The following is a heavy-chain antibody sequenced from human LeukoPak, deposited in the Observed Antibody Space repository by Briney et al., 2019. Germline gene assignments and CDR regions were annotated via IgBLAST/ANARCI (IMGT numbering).Heavy chain of an antibody. V-gene: IGHV4-39*07. J-gene: IGHJ6*03. CDR2: IYYSGST. CDR1: GGSISSSSFY. Sequence: PSQTLSLTCTVSGGSISSSSFYWGWIRQPPGKGLEWIGSIYYSGSTYYNPSLKSRVTISVDTSKNQFSLKLSSVTAADTAVYYCARVGSGLQGYYYYYYYMDVWGKGTTVTVSS. CDR3: ARVGSGLQGYYYYYYYMDV. D-gene: IGHD2-15*01.